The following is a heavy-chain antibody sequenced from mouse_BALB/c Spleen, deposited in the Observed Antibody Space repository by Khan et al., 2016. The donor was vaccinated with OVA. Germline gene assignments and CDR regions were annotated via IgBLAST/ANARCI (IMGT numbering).Heavy chain of an antibody. V-gene: IGHV3-2*02. CDR3: ARELRYFDY. D-gene: IGHD1-1*01. CDR2: IDYSGSA. J-gene: IGHJ2*01. CDR1: GYSITSDSV. Sequence: EVQLQESGPGLVKPSQSLSLSCTVSGYSITSDSVWNWIRQFPGNNLEWMGYIDYSGSANYNPTLKSRTTITRDTSTNQFCLQLNSVTTEDTATYYCARELRYFDYWGQGTTLTVSS.